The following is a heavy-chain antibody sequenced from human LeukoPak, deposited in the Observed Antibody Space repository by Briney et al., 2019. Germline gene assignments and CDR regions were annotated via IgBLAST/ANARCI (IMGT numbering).Heavy chain of an antibody. CDR1: GFTFSSYA. CDR3: ARVSERPPAPFDY. V-gene: IGHV3-30*04. CDR2: ISYDGSNK. Sequence: GGSLRLSCAASGFTFSSYAMHWVRQAPGKGLEWVAVISYDGSNKYYADSVKGRFTISRDNSKNTLYLQMNSLRAEDTAVYYCARVSERPPAPFDYWGQGTLVTVSS. J-gene: IGHJ4*02. D-gene: IGHD1-1*01.